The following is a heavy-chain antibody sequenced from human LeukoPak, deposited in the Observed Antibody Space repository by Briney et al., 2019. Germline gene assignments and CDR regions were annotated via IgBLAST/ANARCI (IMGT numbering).Heavy chain of an antibody. Sequence: SETLSLTCTVSDGSISSYYWSWIRQPAGKGLEWIGRIYTSGSTNYNPSLKSRVTMSVDTSKNQFSLKLSSVTAADTAVYYCARDQAYYDFWSGYYNDAFDIWGQGTMVTVSS. V-gene: IGHV4-4*07. CDR1: DGSISSYY. D-gene: IGHD3-3*01. J-gene: IGHJ3*02. CDR2: IYTSGST. CDR3: ARDQAYYDFWSGYYNDAFDI.